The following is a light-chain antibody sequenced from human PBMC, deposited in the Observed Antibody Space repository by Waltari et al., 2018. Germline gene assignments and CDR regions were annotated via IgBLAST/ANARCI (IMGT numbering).Light chain of an antibody. CDR1: SSDVGGYNY. CDR3: SSYTSSSTGV. J-gene: IGLJ2*01. CDR2: EVS. V-gene: IGLV2-14*01. Sequence: QSALTQPASVSGSPGQSITISCTGTSSDVGGYNYVSWYQQHPGKAPKPMIYEVSNRPSGVSNRFSGAKSGNTASLTISGLQAEDEADYYGSSYTSSSTGVFGGGTKLTVL.